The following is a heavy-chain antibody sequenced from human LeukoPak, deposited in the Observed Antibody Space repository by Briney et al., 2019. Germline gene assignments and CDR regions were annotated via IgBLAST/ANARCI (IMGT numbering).Heavy chain of an antibody. V-gene: IGHV3-30*04. Sequence: GGSLSLSCAASGFTFSSYAMHWVRQAPGKGLEWVAVISYDGSNKYYADSVKGRFTISRDNSKNTLYLQMNSLRAEDTAVYYCARGGGIDWGQGTLVTVSS. J-gene: IGHJ4*02. D-gene: IGHD3-10*01. CDR1: GFTFSSYA. CDR2: ISYDGSNK. CDR3: ARGGGID.